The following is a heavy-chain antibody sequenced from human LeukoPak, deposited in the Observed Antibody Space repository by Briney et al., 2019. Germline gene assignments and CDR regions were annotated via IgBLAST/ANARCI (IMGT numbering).Heavy chain of an antibody. Sequence: GGSLRLSCAASGFTFSSYWMSWVRQAPGKGLEWVANIKQDGSEKYYVDSVKGRFTISRDNAKNSLYPQMNSLRAEDTAVYYCARDNIGDWYYFDYWGQGTLVTVSS. CDR1: GFTFSSYW. V-gene: IGHV3-7*01. J-gene: IGHJ4*02. D-gene: IGHD2-21*02. CDR2: IKQDGSEK. CDR3: ARDNIGDWYYFDY.